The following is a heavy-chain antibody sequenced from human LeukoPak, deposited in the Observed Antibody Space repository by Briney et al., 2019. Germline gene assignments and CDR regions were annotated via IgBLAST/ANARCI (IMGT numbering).Heavy chain of an antibody. Sequence: GGSLRLSCAASGFTFSNVWMNWVRQAPGKGLEWVGRIRSRPDGGTADYAAPVKGRFTISRDDSKNTLYLQMNSLKIEDTAVYYCTIPPPSYFDYSAYYEALDDYWGQGTLVTVSS. CDR1: GFTFSNVW. V-gene: IGHV3-15*01. CDR3: TIPPPSYFDYSAYYEALDDY. J-gene: IGHJ4*02. D-gene: IGHD3-22*01. CDR2: IRSRPDGGTA.